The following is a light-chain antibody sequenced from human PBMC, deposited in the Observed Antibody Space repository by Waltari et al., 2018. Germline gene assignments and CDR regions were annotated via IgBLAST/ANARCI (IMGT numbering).Light chain of an antibody. CDR1: ARDVGGFRF. CDR2: DVI. CDR3: CSFSGANNVL. Sequence: SALTQPPSASGSPGHSVTISCTVTARDVGGFRFVSWYQQHPGKAPRLIIYDVIKLPSGVPDRFSGSTSGNTASLTVSGLQPEDEADSVCCSFSGANNVLFGGGTKLTVL. V-gene: IGLV2-8*01. J-gene: IGLJ2*01.